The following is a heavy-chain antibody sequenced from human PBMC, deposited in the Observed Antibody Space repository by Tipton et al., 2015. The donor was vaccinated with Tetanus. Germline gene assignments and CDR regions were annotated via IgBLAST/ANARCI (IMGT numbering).Heavy chain of an antibody. Sequence: LRLSCAVYGGSFSGYYWNWIRQPPGKGLEWIGEINYSGTTNYNPSLKSRVTMSVDTSKNQFSLQLSSMTAADTAVYYCARHLYGYWFDPWGQGTLVTVSS. CDR1: GGSFSGYY. CDR2: INYSGTT. D-gene: IGHD5-18*01. J-gene: IGHJ5*02. V-gene: IGHV4-34*01. CDR3: ARHLYGYWFDP.